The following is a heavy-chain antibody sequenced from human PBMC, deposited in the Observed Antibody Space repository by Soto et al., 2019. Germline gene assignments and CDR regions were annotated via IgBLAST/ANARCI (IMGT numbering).Heavy chain of an antibody. V-gene: IGHV1-8*01. CDR3: ARMASSGSLNWFDP. Sequence: ASVKVSCKASGYTFTNYEINWVRQATGQGLEWMGWMNPGSGNTGYARKFQGRVTMTRNISISTSYMELSRLGSDDTAIYYCARMASSGSLNWFDPWGQGALVTVSS. J-gene: IGHJ5*02. D-gene: IGHD3-10*01. CDR2: MNPGSGNT. CDR1: GYTFTNYE.